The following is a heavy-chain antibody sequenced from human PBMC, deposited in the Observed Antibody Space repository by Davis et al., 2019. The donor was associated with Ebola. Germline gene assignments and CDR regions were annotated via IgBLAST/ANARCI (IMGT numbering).Heavy chain of an antibody. CDR1: GGSISSYY. CDR2: INHSGST. V-gene: IGHV4-34*01. Sequence: MPGGSLRLSCTVSGGSISSYYWSWIRQPPGKGLEWIGEINHSGSTNYNPSLKSRVTISVDTSKNQFSLKLSSVTAADTAVYYCARMDYGHSLDYWGQGTLVAVSS. CDR3: ARMDYGHSLDY. J-gene: IGHJ4*02. D-gene: IGHD4-17*01.